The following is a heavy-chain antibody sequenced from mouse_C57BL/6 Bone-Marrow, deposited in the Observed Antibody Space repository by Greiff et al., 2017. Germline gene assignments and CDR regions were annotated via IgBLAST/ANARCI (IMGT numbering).Heavy chain of an antibody. CDR2: ISSGGSYT. D-gene: IGHD1-1*01. CDR1: GFTFSSYG. J-gene: IGHJ4*01. Sequence: EVKLVESGGDLVKPGGSLKLSCAASGFTFSSYGMSWVRQTPDKRLEWVATISSGGSYTYYPDSVKGRFTISRDNAKNTLYLQMSSLKSEDTAMYYCARQKGPYYYGSSPYYAMDYWGQGTSVTVSS. CDR3: ARQKGPYYYGSSPYYAMDY. V-gene: IGHV5-6*01.